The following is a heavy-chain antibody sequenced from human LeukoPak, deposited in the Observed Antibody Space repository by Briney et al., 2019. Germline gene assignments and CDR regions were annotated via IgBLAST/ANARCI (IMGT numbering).Heavy chain of an antibody. CDR1: GGSISSGGYY. CDR2: IYHSGST. D-gene: IGHD2-15*01. V-gene: IGHV4-30-2*01. J-gene: IGHJ3*02. CDR3: ARDGCSGGSCYVGAFDI. Sequence: SQTLSLTCTVSGGSISSGGYYWSWIRQPPGKGLEWIGYIYHSGSTYYNPSLKSRVTISVDKSKNQFSLKLSSVTAADTAVYYCARDGCSGGSCYVGAFDIWGQGTMFTVSS.